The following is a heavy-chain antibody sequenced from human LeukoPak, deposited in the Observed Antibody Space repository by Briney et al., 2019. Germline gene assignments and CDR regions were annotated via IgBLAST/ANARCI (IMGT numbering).Heavy chain of an antibody. D-gene: IGHD3-22*01. V-gene: IGHV5-51*01. Sequence: GESLKISCKGSGYSFTSYWIGWARQMPGKGLEWMGIIYPGDSDTRYSPSFQGQVTISADKSISTAYLQWSSLKASDTAMYYCASSYYYDSSGYYPDAFDIWGQGTMVTVSS. J-gene: IGHJ3*02. CDR1: GYSFTSYW. CDR2: IYPGDSDT. CDR3: ASSYYYDSSGYYPDAFDI.